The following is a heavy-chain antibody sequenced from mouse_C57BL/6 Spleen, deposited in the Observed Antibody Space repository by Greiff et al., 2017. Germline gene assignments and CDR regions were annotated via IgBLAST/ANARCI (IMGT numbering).Heavy chain of an antibody. V-gene: IGHV1-81*01. D-gene: IGHD2-3*01. CDR3: ARGYDGYPYAMDY. J-gene: IGHJ4*01. Sequence: VHLVESGAELARPGASVKLSCKASGYTFTSYGISWVKQRTGQGLEWIGEIYPRSGNTYYNEKFKGKATLTADKSSSTAYMELRSLTSEDSAVYFCARGYDGYPYAMDYWGQGTSVTVAS. CDR2: IYPRSGNT. CDR1: GYTFTSYG.